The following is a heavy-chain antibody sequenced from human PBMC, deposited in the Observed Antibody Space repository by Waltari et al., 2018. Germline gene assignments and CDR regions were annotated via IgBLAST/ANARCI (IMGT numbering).Heavy chain of an antibody. V-gene: IGHV3-73*01. CDR2: IRREPYNYAT. CDR3: SGGEVTGTDF. J-gene: IGHJ4*02. CDR1: GFRFRGSS. Sequence: EVQVVESGGGLVQPGGSLKLSCATSGFRFRGSSIQWVRQTSGKGLEWVGRIRREPYNYATAYSASVKGRFTISRDDSKNTAFLQMNSLMTEDTAVYYCSGGEVTGTDFWGQGTLVTVSS. D-gene: IGHD6-19*01.